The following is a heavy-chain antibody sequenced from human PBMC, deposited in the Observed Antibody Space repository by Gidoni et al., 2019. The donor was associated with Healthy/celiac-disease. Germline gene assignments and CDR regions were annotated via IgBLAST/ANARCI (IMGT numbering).Heavy chain of an antibody. J-gene: IGHJ5*02. CDR1: GFTFSSYW. V-gene: IGHV3-7*01. CDR3: ARDGSRKYQPPEIRFDP. D-gene: IGHD2-2*01. Sequence: EVQLVESGGGLVQPGGSLRLSCAASGFTFSSYWMSWVRQAPGKGLEWVANIKQDGSEKYYVDSVKGRFTISRDNAKNSLYLQMNSLRAEDTAVYYCARDGSRKYQPPEIRFDPWGQGTLVTVSS. CDR2: IKQDGSEK.